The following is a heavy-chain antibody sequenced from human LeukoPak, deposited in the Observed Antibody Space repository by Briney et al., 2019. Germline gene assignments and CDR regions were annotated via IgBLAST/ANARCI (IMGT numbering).Heavy chain of an antibody. J-gene: IGHJ4*02. D-gene: IGHD2-2*03. V-gene: IGHV4-34*01. CDR3: ARGADVDIVVVPAALTRSGYDY. CDR2: INHSGST. Sequence: SETLSLTCTVSGGSISGYYWSWIRQPPGKGLEWIGEINHSGSTNYNPSLKSRVTISVDTSKNQFSLKLSSVTAADTAVYYCARGADVDIVVVPAALTRSGYDYWGQGTLVTVSS. CDR1: GGSISGYY.